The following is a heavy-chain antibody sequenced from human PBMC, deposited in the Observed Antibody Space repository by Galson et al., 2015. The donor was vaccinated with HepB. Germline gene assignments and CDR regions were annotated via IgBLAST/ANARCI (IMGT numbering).Heavy chain of an antibody. CDR2: IYSGGST. CDR3: AKDRDFSSGWVRGNFDI. Sequence: SLRLSCAASGFTVSSNYMSWVRQAPGKGLEWVSVIYSGGSTYYADSVKGRFTISRDNSKNTLYLQMNSLRAEDTAVYYCAKDRDFSSGWVRGNFDIWGQGTSVTVSS. CDR1: GFTVSSNY. J-gene: IGHJ3*02. D-gene: IGHD6-19*01. V-gene: IGHV3-66*01.